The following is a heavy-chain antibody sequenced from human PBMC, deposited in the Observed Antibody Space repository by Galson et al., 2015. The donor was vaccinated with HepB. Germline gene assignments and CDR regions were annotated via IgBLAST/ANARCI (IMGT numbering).Heavy chain of an antibody. Sequence: SLRLSCAASGFTFDDYAMHWVRQAPGKGLEWVSGISWNSGSIGYADSVKGRFTISRDNAKNSLYLQMNSLRAEDTALYYCARRDYYDSSGYYYFDYWGQGTLVTVSS. CDR3: ARRDYYDSSGYYYFDY. J-gene: IGHJ4*02. D-gene: IGHD3-22*01. CDR2: ISWNSGSI. CDR1: GFTFDDYA. V-gene: IGHV3-9*01.